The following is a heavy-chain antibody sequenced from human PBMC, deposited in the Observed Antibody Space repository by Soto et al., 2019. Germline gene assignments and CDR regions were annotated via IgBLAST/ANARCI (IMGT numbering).Heavy chain of an antibody. CDR1: GFTFTSSA. V-gene: IGHV1-58*01. Sequence: SLKCSCDASGFTFTSSAVRWVRQPRGQRLEWLSWIVVGSANTNYAQKFQERVTITRDMSASTAYMELSSLRTSDTALYYCAAEGGRQYYYDSRGDIRLYYYYGMAVCCQGNTVNVSS. J-gene: IGHJ6*02. CDR3: AAEGGRQYYYDSRGDIRLYYYYGMAV. D-gene: IGHD3-22*01. CDR2: IVVGSANT.